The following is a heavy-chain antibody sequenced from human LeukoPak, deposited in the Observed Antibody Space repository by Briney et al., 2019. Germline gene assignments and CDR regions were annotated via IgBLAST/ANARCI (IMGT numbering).Heavy chain of an antibody. V-gene: IGHV1-46*01. CDR1: GYTFTSYY. D-gene: IGHD5-18*01. Sequence: ASVKVSCKASGYTFTSYYMHWVRQAPGQGLEWMGIINPSGGSTSYAQKFQGRVTMTRDTSTSTVYMELSSLRSEDTAVYYCTVRPYRGYSYGLIVQDFDYWGQGTLVTVSS. CDR2: INPSGGST. J-gene: IGHJ4*02. CDR3: TVRPYRGYSYGLIVQDFDY.